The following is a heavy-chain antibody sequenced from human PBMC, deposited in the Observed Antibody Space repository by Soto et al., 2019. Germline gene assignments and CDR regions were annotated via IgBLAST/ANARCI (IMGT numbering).Heavy chain of an antibody. CDR2: IYYSGST. V-gene: IGHV4-31*01. J-gene: IGHJ4*02. CDR1: GGSISSGGYY. CDR3: ARVSSQWLVDY. Sequence: QVQLQESGPGLVKPSQTLSLTCTVSGGSISSGGYYWSWIRQHPGKGLEWIGYIYYSGSTYYNPSLKSXXTXSXXPSKNQFSLKLSSVTAADTAVYYCARVSSQWLVDYWGQGTLVTVSS. D-gene: IGHD6-19*01.